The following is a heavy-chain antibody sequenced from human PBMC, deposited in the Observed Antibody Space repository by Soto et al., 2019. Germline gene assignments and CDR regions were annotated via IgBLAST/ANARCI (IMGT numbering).Heavy chain of an antibody. V-gene: IGHV1-18*04. CDR1: GYTFTSYG. J-gene: IGHJ6*02. CDR3: ASQHLMAAAGHYYYYGMDV. D-gene: IGHD6-13*01. CDR2: ISAYNGNT. Sequence: QVQLVQSGAEVKKPGASVKVSCKASGYTFTSYGISWVRQAPGQGLEWMGWISAYNGNTNYAQKLQGRVTMTTDTSTRTAYMELRSLRSDGTAEYYWASQHLMAAAGHYYYYGMDVWGQGTTVNVSS.